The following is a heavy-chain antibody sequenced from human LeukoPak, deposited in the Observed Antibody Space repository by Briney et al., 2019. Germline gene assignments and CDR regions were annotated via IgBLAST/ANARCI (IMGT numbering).Heavy chain of an antibody. D-gene: IGHD2-2*02. CDR3: ARRYCSSTNCYIYFDY. CDR2: IYPGDSDT. Sequence: GESLKISCKGSGYSFSSYWIGWVRQMPGKGLEWMGIIYPGDSDTRYSPSFQGQVTISADKSISTAYLQWSSPKASDTAMYYCARRYCSSTNCYIYFDYWGQGTLVTVSS. CDR1: GYSFSSYW. V-gene: IGHV5-51*01. J-gene: IGHJ4*02.